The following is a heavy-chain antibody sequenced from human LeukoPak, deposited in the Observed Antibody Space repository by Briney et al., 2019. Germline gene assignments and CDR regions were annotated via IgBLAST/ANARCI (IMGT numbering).Heavy chain of an antibody. J-gene: IGHJ4*02. CDR1: NGSISSGEYY. CDR3: ARYTYGVPFDY. CDR2: IYTSGST. Sequence: TSQTLSLTCTVSNGSISSGEYYWSWIRQPAGKGLDWIGRIYTSGSTNYNPSLKGRVSISLDTSKSQFSLRLRSVTAADTAMYYCARYTYGVPFDYWGQGTLVTVSS. D-gene: IGHD5-18*01. V-gene: IGHV4-61*02.